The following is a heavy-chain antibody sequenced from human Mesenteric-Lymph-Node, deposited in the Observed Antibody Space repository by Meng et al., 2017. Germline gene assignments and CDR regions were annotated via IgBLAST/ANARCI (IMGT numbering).Heavy chain of an antibody. CDR1: GFTFSNAW. Sequence: GESLKISCAASGFTFSNAWMSWVRQAPGKGLEWVGRIKSKTDGGTTDYAAPVKGRFTISRDDSKNTLYLQMNSLKTEDTAVYYCTTDYTAMVPGDFYYFDYWGQGTLVTVSS. J-gene: IGHJ4*02. D-gene: IGHD5-18*01. V-gene: IGHV3-15*01. CDR3: TTDYTAMVPGDFYYFDY. CDR2: IKSKTDGGTT.